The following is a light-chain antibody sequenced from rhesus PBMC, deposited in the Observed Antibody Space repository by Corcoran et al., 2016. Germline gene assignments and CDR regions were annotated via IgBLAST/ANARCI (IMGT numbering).Light chain of an antibody. CDR3: QQYIRGPLT. CDR1: QRVMNW. CDR2: RAS. V-gene: IGKV1-22*01. Sequence: DIQMTQSPSSLSASVGDTVTISCRASQRVMNWLAWYQQKPGKAPKLNIDRASQLQSGVPSRFSGGGSGTDFTLTISSLQSEDFATYFCQQYIRGPLTFGGGTKVDLK. J-gene: IGKJ4*01.